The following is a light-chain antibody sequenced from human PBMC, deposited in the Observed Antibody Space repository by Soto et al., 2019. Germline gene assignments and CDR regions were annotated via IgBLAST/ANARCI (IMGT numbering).Light chain of an antibody. CDR3: QSYDSSLSRRWV. V-gene: IGLV2-14*01. J-gene: IGLJ3*02. Sequence: QSALTQPASVSGSPGQSISISCTGSSSDVGGYNHVSWYQQHPGKAPKLLVAGNRPSGVPDRFSVSKSGASASLAITGLQAEDEADYYCQSYDSSLSRRWVFGGGTKLTVL. CDR1: SSDVGGYNH. CDR2: G.